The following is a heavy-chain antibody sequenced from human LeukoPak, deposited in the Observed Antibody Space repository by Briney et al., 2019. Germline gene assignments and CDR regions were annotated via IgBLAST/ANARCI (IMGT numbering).Heavy chain of an antibody. D-gene: IGHD1-14*01. J-gene: IGHJ3*02. CDR1: GFIFRGYC. Sequence: QPGGSLRLSCAAYGFIFRGYCMTWVRPAPGKGLEWVANIKQDSSEKSYLGSVRGRCTISRDDARNSLYLQMDSLRVEDTAVYYCARDRSIPNLDAFDIWGQGTMVTVS. CDR3: ARDRSIPNLDAFDI. V-gene: IGHV3-7*05. CDR2: IKQDSSEK.